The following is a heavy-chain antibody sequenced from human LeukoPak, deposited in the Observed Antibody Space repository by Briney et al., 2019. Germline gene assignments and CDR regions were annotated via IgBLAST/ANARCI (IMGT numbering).Heavy chain of an antibody. V-gene: IGHV3-74*01. Sequence: GGSLRLSCAASGFTFSSYWMHWVRQAPGKGLVWVSCINNDGSSTTYADSVKGRFTISRDNAKNTLYLQMNSLRAEDTALYYCAKARWLQQDAFDIWGQGTMVTVSS. CDR1: GFTFSSYW. CDR3: AKARWLQQDAFDI. J-gene: IGHJ3*02. CDR2: INNDGSST. D-gene: IGHD5-24*01.